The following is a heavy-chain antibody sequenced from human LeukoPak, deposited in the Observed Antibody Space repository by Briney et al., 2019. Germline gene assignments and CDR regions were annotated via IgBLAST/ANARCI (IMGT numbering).Heavy chain of an antibody. V-gene: IGHV3-7*01. CDR1: GFSLSTYW. CDR3: ARGGSVAHY. D-gene: IGHD2-15*01. Sequence: GGSLRLSCAASGFSLSTYWMSWVRQAPGKGLEWVANIKQDGSEKYYVDSVKGRFTISRDNADNPLHLQMNSLRAEDTAVYYCARGGSVAHYWGQGTLVTVSS. J-gene: IGHJ4*02. CDR2: IKQDGSEK.